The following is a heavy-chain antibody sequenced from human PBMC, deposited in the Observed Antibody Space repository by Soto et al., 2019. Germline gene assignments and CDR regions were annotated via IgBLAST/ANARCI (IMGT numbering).Heavy chain of an antibody. V-gene: IGHV4-59*11. D-gene: IGHD1-26*01. Sequence: SETLSLTCTVSGGSISSHYRSWVRQAPGKGLEWIGHIYYRGSTTYNPSLRSRSTISVDTSNNQFSLKLNSVTTADTAVYYCARDGREASGMDVWGQGTKVTVCS. J-gene: IGHJ6*02. CDR3: ARDGREASGMDV. CDR2: IYYRGST. CDR1: GGSISSHY.